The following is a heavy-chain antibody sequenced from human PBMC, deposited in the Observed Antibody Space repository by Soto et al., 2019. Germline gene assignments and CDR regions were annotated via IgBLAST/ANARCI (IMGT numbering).Heavy chain of an antibody. CDR2: IYYSGST. CDR1: GGSISSYY. D-gene: IGHD5-12*01. J-gene: IGHJ4*02. V-gene: IGHV4-59*01. Sequence: SETLSLTCTVSGGSISSYYWSWIRQPPGKGLEWIGYIYYSGSTNYNPSLKSRVTISVDTSKNQFSLKLSSVTAADTAVYYCARRREYVYSGYDYYFDYWGQGTLVTVSS. CDR3: ARRREYVYSGYDYYFDY.